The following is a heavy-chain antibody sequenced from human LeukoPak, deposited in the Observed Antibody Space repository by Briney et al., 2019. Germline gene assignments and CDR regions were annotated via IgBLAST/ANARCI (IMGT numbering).Heavy chain of an antibody. V-gene: IGHV3-30-3*01. J-gene: IGHJ4*02. CDR3: ARDFAVTTGDY. D-gene: IGHD4-17*01. CDR1: GFTFSSYA. Sequence: GRSLRLSCAASGFTFSSYAMHWVRQAPGKGLEWVAVISYDGSNKYYADSVKGRFTISRDNSKNTLYLQMNSLRAEDTAVYCCARDFAVTTGDYWGQGTLVTVSS. CDR2: ISYDGSNK.